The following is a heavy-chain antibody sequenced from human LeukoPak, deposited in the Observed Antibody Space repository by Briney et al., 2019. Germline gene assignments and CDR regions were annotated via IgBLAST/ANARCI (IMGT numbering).Heavy chain of an antibody. CDR2: INAGNGNT. V-gene: IGHV1-3*01. D-gene: IGHD1-20*01. CDR3: ARTYNWNDAAFDI. Sequence: KVXXXXSXYTFTXYXMHWVRQAPGQRLEWMGWINAGNGNTKYSQKFQGRVTITRDTSASTAYMELSSLRSEDTAVYYCARTYNWNDAAFDIWGQGTMVTVSS. CDR1: XYTFTXYX. J-gene: IGHJ3*02.